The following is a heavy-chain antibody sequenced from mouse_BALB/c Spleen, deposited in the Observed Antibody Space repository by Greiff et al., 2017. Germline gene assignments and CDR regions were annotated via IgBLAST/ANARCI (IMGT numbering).Heavy chain of an antibody. CDR3: ARTMTTWFAY. Sequence: VQLQQPGAELVMPGASVKMSCKASGYTFTDYWMHWVKQRPGQGLEWIGAIDTSDSYTSYNQKFKGKATLTVDESSSTAYMQLSSLTSEDSAVYYCARTMTTWFAYWGQGTLVTVSA. V-gene: IGHV1-69*01. J-gene: IGHJ3*01. D-gene: IGHD2-4*01. CDR1: GYTFTDYW. CDR2: IDTSDSYT.